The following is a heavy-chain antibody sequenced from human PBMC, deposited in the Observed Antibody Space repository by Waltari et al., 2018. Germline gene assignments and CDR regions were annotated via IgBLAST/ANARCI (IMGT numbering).Heavy chain of an antibody. J-gene: IGHJ4*02. CDR3: AREGPSRPLYSSSWRYFDY. D-gene: IGHD6-13*01. CDR1: GDSISNNNYY. V-gene: IGHV4-39*07. Sequence: QLQLQESGPGLVEPSETLSLTCTASGDSISNNNYYWGWIRQPRGTGLQWIGSIHYIGDTYYSSSLKSRVIISVDTSNNQFSLRLTSVTAADTAIYFCAREGPSRPLYSSSWRYFDYWGQGTLVTVSS. CDR2: IHYIGDT.